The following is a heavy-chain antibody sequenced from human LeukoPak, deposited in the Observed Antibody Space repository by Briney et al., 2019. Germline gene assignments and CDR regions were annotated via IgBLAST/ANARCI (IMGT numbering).Heavy chain of an antibody. D-gene: IGHD4-17*01. CDR3: ARDWGRWYGEAAIEGY. CDR2: MNPNSGNT. Sequence: ASVKVSCKASGYTFTSYDINWVRQATGQGLEWMGWMNPNSGNTGYAQKFQGRVTMTRNTSISTAYMELRSLRSDDTAVYYCARDWGRWYGEAAIEGYWGQGTLVTVSS. V-gene: IGHV1-8*01. J-gene: IGHJ4*02. CDR1: GYTFTSYD.